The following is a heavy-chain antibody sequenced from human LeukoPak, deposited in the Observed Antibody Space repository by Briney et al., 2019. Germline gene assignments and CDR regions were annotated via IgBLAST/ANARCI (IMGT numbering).Heavy chain of an antibody. CDR2: IYTSGST. Sequence: PSQTLSLTCTVPGGSISSGSYYWSWIRQPAGKGLEWIGRIYTSGSTNYNPSLKSRVTISVDTSKNQFSLKLSSVTAADTAVYYCARGYYFDYWGQGTLVTVSS. CDR1: GGSISSGSYY. J-gene: IGHJ4*02. V-gene: IGHV4-61*02. CDR3: ARGYYFDY.